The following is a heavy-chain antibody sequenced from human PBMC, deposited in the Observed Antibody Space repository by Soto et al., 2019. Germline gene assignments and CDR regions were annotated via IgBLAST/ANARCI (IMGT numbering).Heavy chain of an antibody. CDR1: GGTFSSYT. D-gene: IGHD4-17*01. V-gene: IGHV1-69*02. J-gene: IGHJ5*02. Sequence: QVQLVQSGAEVKKPGSSVKVSCKASGGTFSSYTISWVRQAPGQGLEWMGRIIPILGIANYAQKFQGRVTITADKATSTAYRELGSLRSEDTAVYYCARGQGGFTAVSPLNWFAPWGQGTLVTVSS. CDR2: IIPILGIA. CDR3: ARGQGGFTAVSPLNWFAP.